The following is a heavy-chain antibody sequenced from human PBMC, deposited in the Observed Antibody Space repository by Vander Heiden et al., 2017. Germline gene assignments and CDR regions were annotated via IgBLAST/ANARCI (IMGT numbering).Heavy chain of an antibody. J-gene: IGHJ3*02. Sequence: QVQLVESGGGVVQPGRSLRLSCAASGFTFSRYGMHWVRQAPGKGLEWVAVIWYDGSNKYYADSVKGRFTISRDNSKNTLYLQMNSLRAEDTAVYYCAREPAALGESPPGAFDIWGQGTMVTVSS. V-gene: IGHV3-33*01. CDR2: IWYDGSNK. CDR3: AREPAALGESPPGAFDI. D-gene: IGHD3-16*01. CDR1: GFTFSRYG.